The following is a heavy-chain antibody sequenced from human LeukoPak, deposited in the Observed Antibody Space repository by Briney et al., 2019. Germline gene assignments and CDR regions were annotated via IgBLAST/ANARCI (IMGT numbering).Heavy chain of an antibody. CDR2: IYYSGST. V-gene: IGHV4-31*03. CDR3: ARGGITYYYDSSGSYPPRYDAFDI. D-gene: IGHD3-22*01. J-gene: IGHJ3*02. CDR1: GGSISSGGYY. Sequence: TLSLTCTVSGGSISSGGYYWSWIRQHPGKGLEWIGYIYYSGSTYYNPSLKSRVTISVDTSKNQFSLKLSSVTAADTAVYYCARGGITYYYDSSGSYPPRYDAFDIWGQGTMVTVSS.